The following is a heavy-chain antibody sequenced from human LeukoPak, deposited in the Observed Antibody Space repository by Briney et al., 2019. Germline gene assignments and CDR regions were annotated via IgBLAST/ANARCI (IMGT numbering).Heavy chain of an antibody. V-gene: IGHV3-48*04. J-gene: IGHJ4*02. CDR2: ISASSSTI. D-gene: IGHD2-15*01. Sequence: PGGSLRLSCAASGFTFSSYSMNWVRQAPGKRLEWVSYISASSSTIYYPDSVKGRFTISRDNAKNSLYLQMNSLRAEDTAVYYCASGFCVGTSCYYGFHYWGQGTLVTVSS. CDR3: ASGFCVGTSCYYGFHY. CDR1: GFTFSSYS.